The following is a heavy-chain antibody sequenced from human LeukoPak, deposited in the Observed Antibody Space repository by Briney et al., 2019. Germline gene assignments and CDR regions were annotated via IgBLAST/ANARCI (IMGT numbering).Heavy chain of an antibody. J-gene: IGHJ4*02. Sequence: ETLSLTCTVSGGSISSSSYYWGWIRQAPGKGLEWVANIKEDESEKYYVDSVKGRFTISRDNAKNSLYLQMNSLSAEDTAVYYCVGGSYHDYWGQGTLVTVSS. V-gene: IGHV3-7*01. D-gene: IGHD1-26*01. CDR2: IKEDESEK. CDR3: VGGSYHDY. CDR1: GGSISSSSYY.